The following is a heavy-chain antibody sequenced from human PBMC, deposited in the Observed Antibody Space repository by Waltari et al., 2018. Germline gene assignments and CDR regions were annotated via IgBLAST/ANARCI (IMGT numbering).Heavy chain of an antibody. CDR2: IVVGSGNT. CDR3: AAVGYYYGSGTLGGY. J-gene: IGHJ4*02. CDR1: GFTFTSSA. Sequence: QMQLVQSGPEVKKPGTSVKVSCTASGFTFTSSAMQWVRQARGQRLEWIGWIVVGSGNTNYAQKFQERVTITRDMSTSTADMELSSLRSEDTAVYYCAAVGYYYGSGTLGGYWGQGTLVTVSS. D-gene: IGHD3-10*01. V-gene: IGHV1-58*02.